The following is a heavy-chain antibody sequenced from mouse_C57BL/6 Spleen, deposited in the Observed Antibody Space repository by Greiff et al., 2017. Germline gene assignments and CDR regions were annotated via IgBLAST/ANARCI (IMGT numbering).Heavy chain of an antibody. J-gene: IGHJ3*01. CDR3: ARGEVVTTVVAEGSWFAY. V-gene: IGHV1-80*01. Sequence: QVQLQQSGAELVKPGASVKISCKASGYAFSSYWMNWVKQRPGKGLEWIGQIYPGDGDTNYNGKFKGKATLTADKSSSTAYMQLSSLTSADSAVDFCARGEVVTTVVAEGSWFAYWGQGTLVTVSA. CDR1: GYAFSSYW. CDR2: IYPGDGDT. D-gene: IGHD1-1*01.